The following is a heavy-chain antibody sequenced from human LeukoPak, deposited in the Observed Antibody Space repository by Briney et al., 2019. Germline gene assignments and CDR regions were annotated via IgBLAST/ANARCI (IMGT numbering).Heavy chain of an antibody. J-gene: IGHJ4*02. Sequence: LSGGSLRLSCAASGFTVSDNNMIWVRQAPGKGLEWVSGISGSGGSTYYADSVKGRFTISRDNSKNTLYLQMNSLRAEDTAAYYCATDSYDSSGYYLYYFDYWGQGTLVTVSS. CDR1: GFTVSDNN. CDR3: ATDSYDSSGYYLYYFDY. V-gene: IGHV3-23*01. D-gene: IGHD3-22*01. CDR2: ISGSGGST.